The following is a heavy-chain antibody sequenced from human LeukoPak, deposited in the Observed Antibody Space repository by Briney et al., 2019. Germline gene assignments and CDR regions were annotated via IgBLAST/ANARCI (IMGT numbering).Heavy chain of an antibody. V-gene: IGHV3-23*01. CDR2: ISGSGGST. D-gene: IGHD2-15*01. J-gene: IGHJ4*02. CDR3: AKPVVAATHFDY. Sequence: GGSLRLSCAASGFTFSSYAMHWVRQAPGKGLEWVSTISGSGGSTYYADSVKGRFSISRDNSKNTLYLQMNSLRAEDTAVYYCAKPVVAATHFDYWGQGTLVTVSS. CDR1: GFTFSSYA.